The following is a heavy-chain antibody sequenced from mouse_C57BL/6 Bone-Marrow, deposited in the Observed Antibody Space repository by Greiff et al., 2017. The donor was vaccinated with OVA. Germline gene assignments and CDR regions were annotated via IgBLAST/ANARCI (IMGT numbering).Heavy chain of an antibody. V-gene: IGHV5-4*01. CDR1: GFTFSSYA. J-gene: IGHJ3*01. Sequence: EVQVVESGGGLVKPGGSLKLSCAASGFTFSSYAMSWVRQTPEKRLEWVATISGGGSYTYYPDNVKGRFTISRYNAKNNLYLQMSHLKSEDTAMYYCARDPYDYDVPFADWGQGTLVTGSA. D-gene: IGHD2-4*01. CDR3: ARDPYDYDVPFAD. CDR2: ISGGGSYT.